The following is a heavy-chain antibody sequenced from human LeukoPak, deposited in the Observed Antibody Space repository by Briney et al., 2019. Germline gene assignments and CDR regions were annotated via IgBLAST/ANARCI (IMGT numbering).Heavy chain of an antibody. V-gene: IGHV3-21*01. CDR3: ARDFRDTSLITYPYFMDV. D-gene: IGHD3-16*01. CDR1: GFTFGAYN. J-gene: IGHJ6*03. CDR2: IVSSSSLT. Sequence: PGGSLRLSCVASGFTFGAYNMNWVRQAPGKGLEWVSAIVSSSSLTSNTDSVKGRFTTSRDNAKNSVYLQMTSLRAEDTAVYYCARDFRDTSLITYPYFMDVWGKGTTVTISS.